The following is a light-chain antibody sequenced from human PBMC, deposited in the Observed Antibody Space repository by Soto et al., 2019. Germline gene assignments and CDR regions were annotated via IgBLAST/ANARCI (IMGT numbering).Light chain of an antibody. CDR2: DAS. Sequence: IVLTQSPATLSLSPGERAALSCRASQSVSTSLAWYKHKPGQAPRLIIYDASKRDPGIPARFSGSGSGTDFTLTISSPEPEDFAVYYCQVRDVWPTFGQGTKV. CDR3: QVRDVWPT. J-gene: IGKJ1*01. CDR1: QSVSTS. V-gene: IGKV3-11*01.